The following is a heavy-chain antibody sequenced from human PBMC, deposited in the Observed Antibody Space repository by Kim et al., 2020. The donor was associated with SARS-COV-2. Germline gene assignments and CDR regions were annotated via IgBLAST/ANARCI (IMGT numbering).Heavy chain of an antibody. V-gene: IGHV3-74*01. D-gene: IGHD3-22*01. J-gene: IGHJ4*02. CDR3: SRDPDSRGYSDFDY. Sequence: GGSLRLSCAASGFTFSTYWMHWVRQAPGKGLVWVSRSSTDGSRTAYADSVKGRFTISRDNAKNTVYLQMNSLTAEDTAVYYCSRDPDSRGYSDFDYWGQGTLVAVSS. CDR2: SSTDGSRT. CDR1: GFTFSTYW.